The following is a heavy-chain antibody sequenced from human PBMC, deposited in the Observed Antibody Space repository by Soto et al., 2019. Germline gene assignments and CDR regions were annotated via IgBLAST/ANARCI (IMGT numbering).Heavy chain of an antibody. V-gene: IGHV1-2*04. CDR1: GYTFTGYY. CDR2: INPNSGGT. Sequence: ASVKVSCKASGYTFTGYYMHWVRQAPGQGLEWMGWINPNSGGTNYAQKFQGWVTMTRDTSISTAYMELIRLRSDDTAVYYCARGARGADSSGLYSFDLWGQGTLVTVSS. J-gene: IGHJ5*02. CDR3: ARGARGADSSGLYSFDL. D-gene: IGHD3-22*01.